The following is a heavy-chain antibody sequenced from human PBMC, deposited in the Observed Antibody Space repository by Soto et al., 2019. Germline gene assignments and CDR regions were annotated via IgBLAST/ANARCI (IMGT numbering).Heavy chain of an antibody. V-gene: IGHV4-4*02. CDR3: ARPGVEMATISYFDS. J-gene: IGHJ4*02. CDR2: IYHTGST. Sequence: PSETLSLTCAVSGTSISSTFWWTWVRQTPGKGLEWIGEIYHTGSTKYNPSLRGRVTISVDKSNNQFSLDLRSVTGADTAMYYCARPGVEMATISYFDSWGQGTLVTVSS. CDR1: GTSISSTFW. D-gene: IGHD5-12*01.